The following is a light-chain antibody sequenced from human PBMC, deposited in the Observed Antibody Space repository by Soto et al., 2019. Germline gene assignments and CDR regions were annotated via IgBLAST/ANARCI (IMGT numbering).Light chain of an antibody. J-gene: IGLJ2*01. Sequence: QSGPTQPASVSGSPGQSSSISFTGTGSDVGGYNYVSWYQQHPGKAPKLMIYEVSNRPSGVSNRFSGSKSDNTASLTISGLQAEDETDYYCSSYTSTSSVVFGGGTQLTGL. CDR3: SSYTSTSSVV. V-gene: IGLV2-14*01. CDR2: EVS. CDR1: GSDVGGYNY.